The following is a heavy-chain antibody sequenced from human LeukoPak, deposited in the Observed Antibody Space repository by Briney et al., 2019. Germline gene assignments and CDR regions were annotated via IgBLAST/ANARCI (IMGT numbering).Heavy chain of an antibody. CDR3: ARGDGYNDAEYLQH. CDR1: GFTFGSHA. Sequence: GGSLRLSCEASGFTFGSHAMYWVRQAPGKGLEWVAGIFGSGGSPHYADSVKGRFTISRDNSKKTLYLQMNSLRVEDTAVYYCARGDGYNDAEYLQHWGQGTLVTVS. CDR2: IFGSGGSP. D-gene: IGHD5-24*01. V-gene: IGHV3-23*01. J-gene: IGHJ1*01.